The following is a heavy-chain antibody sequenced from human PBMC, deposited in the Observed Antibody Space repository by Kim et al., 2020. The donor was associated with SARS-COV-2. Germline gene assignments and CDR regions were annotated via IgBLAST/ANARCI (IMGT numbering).Heavy chain of an antibody. Sequence: SGSIGYADSVKGRFTISRDNAKNSLYLQMNSLRAEDTALYYCAKDQFFDYWGQGTLVTVSS. CDR2: SGSI. J-gene: IGHJ4*02. V-gene: IGHV3-9*01. CDR3: AKDQFFDY.